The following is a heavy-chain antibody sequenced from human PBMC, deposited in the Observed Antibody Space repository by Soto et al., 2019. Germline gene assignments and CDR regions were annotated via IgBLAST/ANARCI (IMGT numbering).Heavy chain of an antibody. CDR1: GFTFISYE. CDR2: ISSSGSTI. Sequence: GGSLRLSCAASGFTFISYEMNWVRQAPGKGLEWVSYISSSGSTIYYADSVKGRFTISRDIAKNSLYLQMNSLRAEDTAVYYCASPYYYDSSGYLRKYGMDVWGQGTTVTVSS. D-gene: IGHD3-22*01. J-gene: IGHJ6*02. V-gene: IGHV3-48*03. CDR3: ASPYYYDSSGYLRKYGMDV.